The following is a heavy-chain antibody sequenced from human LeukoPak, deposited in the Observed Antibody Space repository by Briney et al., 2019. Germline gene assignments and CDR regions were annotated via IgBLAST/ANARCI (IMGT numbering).Heavy chain of an antibody. CDR2: VSVIGGST. CDR1: RFTLSNHA. Sequence: PGGALRLSRARSRFTLSNHAMSWGRDAPGGGAGCGSSVSVIGGSTYFADFVKGGFTISRDNSKNTLYLPMERLRDEGRGVYYCAKSREVGDTRRGLFDYWGQGTLVTVSS. V-gene: IGHV3-23*01. J-gene: IGHJ4*02. CDR3: AKSREVGDTRRGLFDY. D-gene: IGHD1-26*01.